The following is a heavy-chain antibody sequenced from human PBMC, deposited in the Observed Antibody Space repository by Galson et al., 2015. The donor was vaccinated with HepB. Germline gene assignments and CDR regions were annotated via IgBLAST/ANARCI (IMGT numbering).Heavy chain of an antibody. Sequence: QSGAEVKKPGESLRISCKGSGFSFSSYWISWVRQMPGKGLEWMGRIDPSDSYTNYSPSFQGHVTISGDKSISTAYLQWSSLKASDTAMYYCARGASITGARRGAWFDPWGQGTLVTVSS. V-gene: IGHV5-10-1*01. CDR3: ARGASITGARRGAWFDP. J-gene: IGHJ5*02. CDR1: GFSFSSYW. D-gene: IGHD6-6*01. CDR2: IDPSDSYT.